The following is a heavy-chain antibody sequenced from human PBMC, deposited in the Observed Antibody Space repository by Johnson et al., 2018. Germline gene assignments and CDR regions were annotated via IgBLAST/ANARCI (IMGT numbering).Heavy chain of an antibody. CDR3: PRPRDDYVGGSYRRNDALDI. V-gene: IGHV3-73*02. J-gene: IGHJ3*02. CDR2: IRSQANSYAT. Sequence: EVQLLESGGGLVQPEGSLKLSCAASGFTFSGSAMHWVRQASGKGLEWVGRIRSQANSYATAYAASVEGRFTISRDDSKNTADLQMNSLKTEEPAVYYCPRPRDDYVGGSYRRNDALDIWGQVTMVTVSS. D-gene: IGHD3-16*02. CDR1: GFTFSGSA.